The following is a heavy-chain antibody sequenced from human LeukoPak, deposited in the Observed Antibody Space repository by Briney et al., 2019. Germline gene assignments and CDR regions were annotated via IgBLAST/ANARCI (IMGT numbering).Heavy chain of an antibody. Sequence: PSQTLSLTCTVSGGSISSGDYYWSWIRQPPGKGLEWIGYIYYSGSTCYNPSLKSRVTISVDTSKNQFSLKLSSVTAADTAVYYCARENYGDYQTDNWFDPWGQGTLVTVSS. CDR3: ARENYGDYQTDNWFDP. CDR2: IYYSGST. J-gene: IGHJ5*02. V-gene: IGHV4-30-4*01. CDR1: GGSISSGDYY. D-gene: IGHD4-17*01.